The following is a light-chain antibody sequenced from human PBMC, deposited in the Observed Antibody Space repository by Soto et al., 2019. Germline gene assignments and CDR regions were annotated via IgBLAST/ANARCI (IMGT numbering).Light chain of an antibody. V-gene: IGKV3-20*01. J-gene: IGKJ3*01. Sequence: EIVLTQSPGTLSLSPGERATLSCRASQSVSSSYLAWYQQKPGQAPRLLIYGASSRATGIPDRFSGSGSGTDSPLTISRLEPGDFAVYYCQQYGSSPLFTFGPGTKVDIK. CDR1: QSVSSSY. CDR3: QQYGSSPLFT. CDR2: GAS.